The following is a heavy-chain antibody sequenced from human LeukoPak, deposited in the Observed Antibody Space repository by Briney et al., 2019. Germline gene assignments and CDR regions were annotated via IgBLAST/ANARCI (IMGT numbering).Heavy chain of an antibody. Sequence: GGSLRLSCAASGFTFSSYWMSWVRQAPGKGLEWVANIKQGGSEKYYVDSVKGRFTISRDNAENSLYLQMNSLRAEDTAVYYCASGFPTFDYWGQGTLVTVSS. CDR2: IKQGGSEK. V-gene: IGHV3-7*01. CDR1: GFTFSSYW. D-gene: IGHD3-10*01. J-gene: IGHJ4*02. CDR3: ASGFPTFDY.